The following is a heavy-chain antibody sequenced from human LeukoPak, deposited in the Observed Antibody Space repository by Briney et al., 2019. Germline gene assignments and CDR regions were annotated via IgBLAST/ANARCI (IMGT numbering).Heavy chain of an antibody. J-gene: IGHJ4*02. CDR1: GFTFSSYA. D-gene: IGHD3-9*01. V-gene: IGHV3-23*01. CDR2: ISGSGGST. Sequence: GGSLRLSCAVSGFTFSSYAMSWVRQAPGKGLEWVSAISGSGGSTYYADSVKGRFTISRDNSKNTLYLQMNSLRAEDTAVYYCAKGSYYDILTGYYLDYWGQGTLVTVSS. CDR3: AKGSYYDILTGYYLDY.